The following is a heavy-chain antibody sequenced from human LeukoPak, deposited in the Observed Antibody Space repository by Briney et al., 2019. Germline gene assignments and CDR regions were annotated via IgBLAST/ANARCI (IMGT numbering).Heavy chain of an antibody. CDR1: GFTFSSYA. Sequence: GGSLRLSCGASGFTFSSYAMSWVRQAPGKGLEWVSAISGSGGSTYYADSVKGRFTISRDNSKNTLYMQMNRLRAEDTAVYYCAKDRGYCSGGSCYFDFWGQGTLVTVSS. J-gene: IGHJ4*02. V-gene: IGHV3-23*01. CDR2: ISGSGGST. CDR3: AKDRGYCSGGSCYFDF. D-gene: IGHD2-15*01.